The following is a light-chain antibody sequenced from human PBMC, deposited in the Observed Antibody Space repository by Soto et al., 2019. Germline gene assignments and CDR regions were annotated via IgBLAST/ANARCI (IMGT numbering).Light chain of an antibody. V-gene: IGLV4-69*01. J-gene: IGLJ7*01. CDR1: SGHSNYA. CDR3: QTWGTGSAIFV. CDR2: VNSGGSH. Sequence: QLVLTQSPSASASLGASVKLTCTLSSGHSNYAIAWHQQQPEKGPRYLMKVNSGGSHIKGDGIPDRFSGSSSGAERYLFISSLQSEDEDDYYCQTWGTGSAIFVFGGGTQLTVL.